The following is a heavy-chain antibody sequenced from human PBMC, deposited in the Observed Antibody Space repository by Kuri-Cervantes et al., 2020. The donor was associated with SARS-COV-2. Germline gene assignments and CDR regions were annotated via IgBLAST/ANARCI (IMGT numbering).Heavy chain of an antibody. CDR2: FKSKAAGGTT. CDR3: TRNDFWSGYYIDY. CDR1: GFSFSDAW. V-gene: IGHV3-15*01. J-gene: IGHJ4*02. D-gene: IGHD3-3*01. Sequence: ETLSLTCVASGFSFSDAWMSWVRQTPGKGLEWVGRFKSKAAGGTTVYAAPVQGRFTISRDDSRNTLYLQMNSLKTEDTAVYYCTRNDFWSGYYIDYWGQGTLVTVSS.